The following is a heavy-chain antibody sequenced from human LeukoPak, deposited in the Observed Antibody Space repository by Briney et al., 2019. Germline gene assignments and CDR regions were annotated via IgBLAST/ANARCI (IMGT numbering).Heavy chain of an antibody. V-gene: IGHV3-30-3*01. D-gene: IGHD3-22*01. J-gene: IGHJ4*02. CDR1: GFTFSSYA. CDR3: ARDGSYYYDSSGYYLPYCFDY. CDR2: ISYDGSNK. Sequence: GGSLRLSCAASGFTFSSYAMHWVRQAPGKGLEWVAVISYDGSNKYYADSVKGRFTISRDNSKNTLYLQMNSLRAEDTAVYYCARDGSYYYDSSGYYLPYCFDYWGQGTLVTVSS.